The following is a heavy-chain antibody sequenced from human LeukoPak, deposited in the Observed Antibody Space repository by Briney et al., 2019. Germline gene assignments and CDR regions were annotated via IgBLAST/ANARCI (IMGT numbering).Heavy chain of an antibody. Sequence: GGSLRLSCAASRFTVSDNYMSWVRQAPGKGLEWVSVIYSGGSTYYADSVKGRFTISRDNSKNTLYLQMDSLRAEDTAVYYCARGFPAARLGDIWGQGTMVTVSS. J-gene: IGHJ3*02. D-gene: IGHD2-2*01. CDR2: IYSGGST. V-gene: IGHV3-66*01. CDR3: ARGFPAARLGDI. CDR1: RFTVSDNY.